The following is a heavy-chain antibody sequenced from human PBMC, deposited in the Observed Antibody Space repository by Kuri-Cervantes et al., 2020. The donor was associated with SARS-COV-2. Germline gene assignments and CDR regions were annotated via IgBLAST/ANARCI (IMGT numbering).Heavy chain of an antibody. CDR1: GGSISSHY. CDR3: ARHSDILTGTNWFDP. V-gene: IGHV4-59*08. Sequence: SETLSLTCTVPGGSISSHYWSWIRQPPGKGLEWIGYIYYSGSTDYNPSLKSRVTISVDTSKNQFSLKLSSVTAADTAVYYCARHSDILTGTNWFDPWGQGTLVTVSS. J-gene: IGHJ5*02. D-gene: IGHD3-9*01. CDR2: IYYSGST.